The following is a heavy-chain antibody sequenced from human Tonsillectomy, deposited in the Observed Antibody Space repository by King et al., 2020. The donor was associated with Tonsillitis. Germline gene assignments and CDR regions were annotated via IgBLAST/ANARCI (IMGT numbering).Heavy chain of an antibody. D-gene: IGHD4-17*01. CDR1: GFTFSSYA. CDR2: ISGRGDST. CDR3: AKVLSYGDYIAGEDYFDY. J-gene: IGHJ4*02. V-gene: IGHV3-23*04. Sequence: VQLVESGGGLVQPGGSLRLSCAASGFTFSSYAMSWVRQAPGKGLEWVSSISGRGDSTNYTDSVKGRFTISRDNSKNTLYLQMNSLRAEDTAVYYCAKVLSYGDYIAGEDYFDYWGQGTLVTVSS.